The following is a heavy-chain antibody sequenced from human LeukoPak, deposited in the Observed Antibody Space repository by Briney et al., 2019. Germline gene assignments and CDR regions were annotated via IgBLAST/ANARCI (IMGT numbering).Heavy chain of an antibody. CDR3: ARFDSSSWSYYFDY. J-gene: IGHJ4*02. D-gene: IGHD6-13*01. CDR2: IFTSGST. V-gene: IGHV4-4*07. Sequence: SETLSLTCTVSGGSISSYYWSWTRHPAGKGLEWIGHIFTSGSTNYNPSLKSRVTISVDKSKNQFSLKLISVTAADTAVYYCARFDSSSWSYYFDYWGQGTLVTVSS. CDR1: GGSISSYY.